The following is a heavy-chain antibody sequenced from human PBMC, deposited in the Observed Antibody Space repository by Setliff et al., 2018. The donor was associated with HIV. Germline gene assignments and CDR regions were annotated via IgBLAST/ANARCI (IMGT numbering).Heavy chain of an antibody. V-gene: IGHV1-69*05. CDR2: IIPSFGTV. J-gene: IGHJ3*02. CDR3: ARMTPRRDAFDI. Sequence: SVKVSCKASGGTFSSYILSWVRQAPGQGLEWTGGIIPSFGTVTYAQKFQGRVTITTDESMTTVYMELSSLRSEDTAVYYCARMTPRRDAFDIWGQGTMVTVSS. CDR1: GGTFSSYI.